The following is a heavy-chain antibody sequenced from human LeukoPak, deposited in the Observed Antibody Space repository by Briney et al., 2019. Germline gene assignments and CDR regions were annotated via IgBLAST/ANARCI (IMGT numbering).Heavy chain of an antibody. V-gene: IGHV5-51*01. CDR3: ARGGNHDYYYYYMDV. CDR2: NYSDDSYT. CDR1: GYSFTNYW. J-gene: IGHJ6*03. Sequence: GESLKTSRKGSGYSFTNYWIGWVRQLPGKGLEWMGSNYSDDSYTRYNPPFEGQVTISADKSSSTAYLQWSSLKASDTGMYYCARGGNHDYYYYYMDVWGKGTTITVSS. D-gene: IGHD1-14*01.